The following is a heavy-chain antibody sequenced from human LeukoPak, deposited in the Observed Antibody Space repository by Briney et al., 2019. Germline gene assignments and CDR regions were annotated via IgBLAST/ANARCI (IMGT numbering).Heavy chain of an antibody. V-gene: IGHV1-69*13. CDR2: IIPIFGTA. CDR3: ARGALGYCSGGSCIDWFDP. CDR1: GGTFSSYA. D-gene: IGHD2-15*01. Sequence: ASVKVSCKASGGTFSSYAISWVRQAPGQGLEWMGGIIPIFGTANYAQKFQGRVTITADESTSTAYMELSSLRSEGTAVYYCARGALGYCSGGSCIDWFDPWGQGTLVTVSS. J-gene: IGHJ5*02.